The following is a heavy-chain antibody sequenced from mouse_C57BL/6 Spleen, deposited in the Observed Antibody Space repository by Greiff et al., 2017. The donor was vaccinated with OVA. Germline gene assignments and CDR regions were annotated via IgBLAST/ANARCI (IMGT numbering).Heavy chain of an antibody. D-gene: IGHD2-4*01. J-gene: IGHJ4*01. V-gene: IGHV1-54*01. CDR1: GYAFTNYW. CDR2: INPGSGGT. Sequence: QVQLQQPGAELVRPGTSVKVSCKASGYAFTNYWIEWVKQRPGQGLEWIGVINPGSGGTNYNEKFKGKATLTADKSSSTAYLQLSSLTSEDSAFSFCSREGDYDYYYYAMDYWGQGTSVTVSS. CDR3: SREGDYDYYYYAMDY.